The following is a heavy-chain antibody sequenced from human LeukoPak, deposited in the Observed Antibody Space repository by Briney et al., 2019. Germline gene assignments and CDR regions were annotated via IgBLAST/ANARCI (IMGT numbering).Heavy chain of an antibody. D-gene: IGHD6-25*01. CDR2: VYYGRSP. J-gene: IGHJ4*02. Sequence: PSETLSLTCTVSGDSISRSTYYWAWIRQPPGKGLEWIGSVYYGRSPYFNPSLESRATVSVDTSKNHFSLKMSSVTAADTAVYYCARSSGTGTFSYWGQGTLVTVSS. CDR3: ARSSGTGTFSY. CDR1: GDSISRSTYY. V-gene: IGHV4-39*02.